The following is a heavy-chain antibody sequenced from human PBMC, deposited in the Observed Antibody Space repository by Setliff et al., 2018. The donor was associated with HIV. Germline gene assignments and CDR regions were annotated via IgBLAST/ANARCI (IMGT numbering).Heavy chain of an antibody. CDR2: IYTSGST. CDR3: ARVARGGHSSRWYYFDY. V-gene: IGHV4-61*02. Sequence: SETLSLTCTVSGGSISSGSYYWSWIRQPTGKGLEWIGRIYTSGSTKYNPSLKSRVTISVDTSKNQFSLKVSSVTAADTAVYYCARVARGGHSSRWYYFDYWGQGTLVTVSS. CDR1: GGSISSGSYY. J-gene: IGHJ4*02. D-gene: IGHD6-13*01.